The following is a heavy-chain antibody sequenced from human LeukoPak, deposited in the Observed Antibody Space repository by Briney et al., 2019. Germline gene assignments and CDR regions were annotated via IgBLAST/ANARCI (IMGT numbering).Heavy chain of an antibody. CDR3: AKGNNSLSFNFDY. CDR1: GFTFRDFS. CDR2: VSGDGGVT. V-gene: IGHV3-43*02. Sequence: PGGSLRLSCAASGFTFRDFSMHWVRQAPGKGLEWVSLVSGDGGVTHYADSVKGRFTISRDNSKNSLYLQMSSLRVEDTAFYYCAKGNNSLSFNFDYWGQGTLVTVYS. J-gene: IGHJ4*02. D-gene: IGHD2/OR15-2a*01.